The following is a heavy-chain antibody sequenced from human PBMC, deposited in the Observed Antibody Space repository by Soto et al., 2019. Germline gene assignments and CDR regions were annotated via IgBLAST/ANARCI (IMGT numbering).Heavy chain of an antibody. CDR3: ARDRAKGVIFYFDY. CDR1: GGTFSSYA. V-gene: IGHV1-69*13. J-gene: IGHJ4*02. Sequence: SVKVSCKASGGTFSSYAISWVRQAPGRGLEWMGGIIPIFGTANYAQKFQGRVTITADESTSTAYMELSSLRSEDTAVYYCARDRAKGVIFYFDYWGQGTLVTVSS. D-gene: IGHD3-10*01. CDR2: IIPIFGTA.